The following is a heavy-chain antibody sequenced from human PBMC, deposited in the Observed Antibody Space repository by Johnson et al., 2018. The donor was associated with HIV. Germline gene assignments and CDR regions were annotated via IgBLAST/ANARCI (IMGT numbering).Heavy chain of an antibody. V-gene: IGHV3-11*01. J-gene: IGHJ3*01. D-gene: IGHD2-15*01. CDR2: ISSSGSTI. Sequence: QEQLVESGGGLVKPGGSLRLSCAASGFTFSDYYMSWIRQAPGKGLEWVSYISSSGSTIYYADSVKGRFTISRDNAKNSLYLQMNSLRAEDTAIYYCEGYCSGGACYSGVSAFDVWGHGTMVTVSS. CDR1: GFTFSDYY. CDR3: EGYCSGGACYSGVSAFDV.